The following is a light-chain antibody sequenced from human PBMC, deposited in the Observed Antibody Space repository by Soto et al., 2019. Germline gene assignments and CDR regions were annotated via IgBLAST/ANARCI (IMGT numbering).Light chain of an antibody. CDR2: DAF. V-gene: IGKV1-5*01. CDR1: QSISSW. CDR3: QQYNSYPLT. Sequence: DIQMTQSPSSLSASVGDRVTITCRASQSISSWLAWYQQKPGKAPKLLIFDAFSLESGVPSRFSGSRSGTELTITISSLQPDDFATYYCQQYNSYPLTFGGGTKVDIK. J-gene: IGKJ4*01.